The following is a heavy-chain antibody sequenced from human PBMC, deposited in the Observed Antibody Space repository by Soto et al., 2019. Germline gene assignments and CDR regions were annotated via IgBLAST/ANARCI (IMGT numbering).Heavy chain of an antibody. CDR3: AREAGYCSGGSCYFDY. CDR1: GFTFSSYW. J-gene: IGHJ4*02. Sequence: GGSLRLSCAASGFTFSSYWMHWVRQAPGKGLVWVSRINSDGSSTSYADSVKGRFTISRDNAKNTLYLQMNSLRAEDTAVYYCAREAGYCSGGSCYFDYWGQGTLVTVSS. D-gene: IGHD2-15*01. CDR2: INSDGSST. V-gene: IGHV3-74*01.